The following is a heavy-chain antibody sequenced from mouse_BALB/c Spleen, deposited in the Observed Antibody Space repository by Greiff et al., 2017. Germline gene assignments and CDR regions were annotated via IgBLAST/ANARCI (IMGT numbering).Heavy chain of an antibody. CDR2: ISSGGST. Sequence: EVKVVESGGGLVKPGGSLKLSCAASGFTFSSYAMSWVRQTPEKRLEWVASISSGGSTYYPDSVKGRFTISRDNARNILYLQMSSLRSEDTAMYYCARESKSYAMDYWGQGTSVTVSS. CDR3: ARESKSYAMDY. J-gene: IGHJ4*01. V-gene: IGHV5-6-5*01. CDR1: GFTFSSYA. D-gene: IGHD2-5*01.